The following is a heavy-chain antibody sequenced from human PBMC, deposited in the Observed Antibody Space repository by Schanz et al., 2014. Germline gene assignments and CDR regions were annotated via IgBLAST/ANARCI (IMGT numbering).Heavy chain of an antibody. CDR1: GFTFSTYA. J-gene: IGHJ4*02. Sequence: EVQLVESGGGLVQPGGSLRLSCAASGFTFSTYAMTWVRQAPGKGLEWVSSISAGGTNTYYADSVKGRFTLSRDNAKNSLYLQMNSLRAEDTAVYYCARDKGGYYPFDYWGQGTLVTVSS. D-gene: IGHD3-3*01. CDR3: ARDKGGYYPFDY. V-gene: IGHV3-23*04. CDR2: ISAGGTNT.